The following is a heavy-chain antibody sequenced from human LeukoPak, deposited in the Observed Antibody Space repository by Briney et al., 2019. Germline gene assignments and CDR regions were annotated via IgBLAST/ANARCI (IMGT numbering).Heavy chain of an antibody. V-gene: IGHV3-9*01. J-gene: IGHJ4*02. CDR1: GFTFDDYA. D-gene: IGHD3-9*01. Sequence: GGSLRLSCAASGFTFDDYAMHWVRQAPGKGLEWVSGISWNSGSIGYADSVKGRFTISRDNAKNSLYLQMNSLRAEDTALYYCAKASNYDILTGYYMNWGQGTLVTVSS. CDR2: ISWNSGSI. CDR3: AKASNYDILTGYYMN.